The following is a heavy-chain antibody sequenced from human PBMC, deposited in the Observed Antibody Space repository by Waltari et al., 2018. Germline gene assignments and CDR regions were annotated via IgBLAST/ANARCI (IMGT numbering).Heavy chain of an antibody. V-gene: IGHV4-39*02. CDR3: ARRGDWLPLDAFDI. J-gene: IGHJ3*02. Sequence: QLQLQESGPGLVKSSESLSLTCAVSGGSIGRRAYSWVWLRQPPGKELEWSGSIYPSGDTYYHASLESGVRVSVDRSSNHCSMTLSSVTAADTAVYYCARRGDWLPLDAFDIWGQGTVVTVSS. D-gene: IGHD2-15*01. CDR1: GGSIGRRAYS. CDR2: IYPSGDT.